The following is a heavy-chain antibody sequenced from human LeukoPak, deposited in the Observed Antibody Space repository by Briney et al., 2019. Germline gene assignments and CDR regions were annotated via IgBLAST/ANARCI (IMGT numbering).Heavy chain of an antibody. D-gene: IGHD2-21*02. J-gene: IGHJ4*02. CDR1: GFTFSSYA. Sequence: GGSLRLSCAASGFTFSSYAMSWVRQAPGKGLEWVSAISGSGGSTYYADSVKGRFTIPRDNSKNTLYLQMNSLRAEDTAVYYCAKSLTGGDSYYFDYWGQGTLVTVSS. CDR3: AKSLTGGDSYYFDY. CDR2: ISGSGGST. V-gene: IGHV3-23*01.